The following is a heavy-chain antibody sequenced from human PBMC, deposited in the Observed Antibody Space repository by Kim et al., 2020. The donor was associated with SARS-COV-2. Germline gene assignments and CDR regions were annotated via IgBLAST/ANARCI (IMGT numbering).Heavy chain of an antibody. D-gene: IGHD2-15*01. CDR1: GFTFSSYS. CDR3: ARGFRGLRGGFDI. Sequence: GGSLRLSCAASGFTFSSYSMNWVRQAPGKGLEWVSYISSSSTTIYYADSVKGRFTISRDNARNSLYLQMNSLRDEDTAVYYCARGFRGLRGGFDIWGQGTMGSVSS. J-gene: IGHJ3*02. V-gene: IGHV3-48*02. CDR2: ISSSSTTI.